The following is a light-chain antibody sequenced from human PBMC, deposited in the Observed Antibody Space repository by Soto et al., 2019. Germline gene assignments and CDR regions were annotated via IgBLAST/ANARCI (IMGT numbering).Light chain of an antibody. CDR3: SSYTTKGTRV. CDR2: EVY. CDR1: SIDIGAFNY. J-gene: IGLJ1*01. Sequence: QSALTQPASVSVSPGQSITISCTGTSIDIGAFNYVSWYQQHPDKAPKLLIFEVYNRPSGISNRFSGSKSGKTASLTISGLQPEDEADYYCSSYTTKGTRVXXXGTKVTVL. V-gene: IGLV2-14*01.